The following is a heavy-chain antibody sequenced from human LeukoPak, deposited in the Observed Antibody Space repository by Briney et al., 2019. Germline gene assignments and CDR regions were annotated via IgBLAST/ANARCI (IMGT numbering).Heavy chain of an antibody. CDR1: GFTFSSYG. V-gene: IGHV3-30*02. Sequence: GGSLRLSCAASGFTFSSYGMHWVRQAPGKGLEWVAFIRYDGSNKYYADSVKGRFTTSRDNSKNTLYLQMNSLRAEDTAVYYCARLDGDTPYYYMDVWGKGTTVTISS. J-gene: IGHJ6*03. D-gene: IGHD4-17*01. CDR2: IRYDGSNK. CDR3: ARLDGDTPYYYMDV.